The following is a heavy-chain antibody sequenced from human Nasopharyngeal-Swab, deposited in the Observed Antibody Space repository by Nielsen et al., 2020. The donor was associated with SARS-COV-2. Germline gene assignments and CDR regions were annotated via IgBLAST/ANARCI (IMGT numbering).Heavy chain of an antibody. V-gene: IGHV3-23*01. Sequence: GGSLRLSCAASGFTFSSYAMSWVRQAPGEGLEWVSAISGSGSSTYYADSVKGRFTISRDNSKNTLYLQMNSLRAEDTAVYYCAKVKRPIVVVPAATDYWGQGTLVTVSS. CDR3: AKVKRPIVVVPAATDY. D-gene: IGHD2-2*01. CDR2: ISGSGSST. J-gene: IGHJ4*02. CDR1: GFTFSSYA.